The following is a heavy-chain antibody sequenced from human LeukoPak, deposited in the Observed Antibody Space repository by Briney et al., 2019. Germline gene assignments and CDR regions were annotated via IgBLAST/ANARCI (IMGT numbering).Heavy chain of an antibody. D-gene: IGHD3-22*01. CDR2: IYYSGST. Sequence: SETLSLTCTVSGGSISSYYWSWIRQPPGKGLEWIGYIYYSGSTNYNPSLKSRVTISVDTSKNQFSLKLSSVTAADTAVYYCAKDQWDYDSSGYSHAFDIWGQGTMVTVSS. CDR3: AKDQWDYDSSGYSHAFDI. V-gene: IGHV4-59*01. J-gene: IGHJ3*02. CDR1: GGSISSYY.